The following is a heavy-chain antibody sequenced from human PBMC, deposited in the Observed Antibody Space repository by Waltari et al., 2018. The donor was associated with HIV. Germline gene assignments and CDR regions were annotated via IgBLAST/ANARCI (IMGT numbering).Heavy chain of an antibody. CDR1: GFTFSRYS. CDR2: ISSSSSYI. V-gene: IGHV3-21*01. D-gene: IGHD6-13*01. J-gene: IGHJ4*02. Sequence: EVQLVESGGCLVKPGGSLRLSCAASGFTFSRYSMNWVSLAPGKGLEWVSSISSSSSYIYYAESVKGRFTISRDNAKNSLYLQMNSLRAEDTAVYYCARGGGIAARPFDYWGQGTLVTVSS. CDR3: ARGGGIAARPFDY.